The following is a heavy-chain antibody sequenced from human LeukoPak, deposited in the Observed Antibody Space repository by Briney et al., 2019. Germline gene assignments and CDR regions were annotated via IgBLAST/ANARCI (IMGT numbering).Heavy chain of an antibody. J-gene: IGHJ4*02. D-gene: IGHD3-3*01. Sequence: PSETLSLTCAVHGGSFSGYYWSWIRQPPGKGLEWIGEINHSGSTNYNPSLKSRVTISVDTSKNQFSLKLSSVTAADTAVYYCARAGETLRSLESALGQYYFDYWGQGTLVTVSS. CDR3: ARAGETLRSLESALGQYYFDY. CDR2: INHSGST. CDR1: GGSFSGYY. V-gene: IGHV4-34*01.